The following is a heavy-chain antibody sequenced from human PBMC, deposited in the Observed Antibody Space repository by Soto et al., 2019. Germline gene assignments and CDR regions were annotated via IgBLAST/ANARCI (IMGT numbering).Heavy chain of an antibody. CDR3: ARDSAGALRFLEWLPSDY. J-gene: IGHJ4*02. V-gene: IGHV3-33*01. D-gene: IGHD3-3*01. CDR2: IWYDGSNK. CDR1: GFTFSSYG. Sequence: PGGSLRLSCAASGFTFSSYGMHWVRQAPGKGLEWVAVIWYDGSNKYYADYVKGRFTISRDNSKNTLYLQMNSLRAEDTAVYYFARDSAGALRFLEWLPSDYWGQGTLVTVSS.